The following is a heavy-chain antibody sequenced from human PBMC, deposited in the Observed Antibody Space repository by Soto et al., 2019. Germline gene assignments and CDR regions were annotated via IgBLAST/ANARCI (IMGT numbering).Heavy chain of an antibody. CDR1: GFTFSGSA. CDR2: IRSKANSYAT. Sequence: EVQLVESGGGLVQPGGSLKLSCAASGFTFSGSAMHWVRQASGKGLEWVGRIRSKANSYATAYAASVKGRFTISRDDSKNTAYLQMNSLKTEDTAVYYCTRQEEPLVLPYYYYGMDVWGQGTTVTVSS. D-gene: IGHD6-6*01. J-gene: IGHJ6*02. V-gene: IGHV3-73*02. CDR3: TRQEEPLVLPYYYYGMDV.